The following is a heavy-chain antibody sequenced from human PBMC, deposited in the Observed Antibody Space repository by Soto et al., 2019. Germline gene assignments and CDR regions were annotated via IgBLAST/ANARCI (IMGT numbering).Heavy chain of an antibody. CDR1: GFTFSSYG. V-gene: IGHV3-30*18. CDR3: AKSEISLAAPLGP. CDR2: ISYDGSNK. J-gene: IGHJ5*02. Sequence: QVQLVESGGGVVQPGRSLRLSCAASGFTFSSYGMHWVRQAPGKGLEWVAVISYDGSNKYYADSVKGRFTISRDNSKNTRYLQMNSLRAEDTAVYYWAKSEISLAAPLGPWGQGTLVTVSS. D-gene: IGHD6-13*01.